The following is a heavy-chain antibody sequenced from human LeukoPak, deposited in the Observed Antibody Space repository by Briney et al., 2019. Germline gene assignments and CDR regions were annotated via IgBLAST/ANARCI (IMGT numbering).Heavy chain of an antibody. CDR3: ARGEGARDGYNYAGPFYFDY. J-gene: IGHJ4*01. CDR1: GGPFSDYY. D-gene: IGHD5-24*01. CDR2: INHSGST. V-gene: IGHV4-34*01. Sequence: PSGTLSLTCAVYGGPFSDYYWSWIRQPPGKGLEWIGKINHSGSTNYSPSLKSRVTISIDTSKNQFSLKLNSMTAADTAVYYCARGEGARDGYNYAGPFYFDYWGHGTLVTVSS.